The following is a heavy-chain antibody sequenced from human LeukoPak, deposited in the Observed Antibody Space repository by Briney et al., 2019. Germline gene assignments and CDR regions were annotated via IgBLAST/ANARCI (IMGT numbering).Heavy chain of an antibody. CDR2: IYPGDSDT. D-gene: IGHD3-3*01. Sequence: GESLEISCKGSGYSFTSYWIGWVRQMPGKGLEWMGIIYPGDSDTRYSPSFQGQVTISVDTSIGTAYLQWSSLKASDTAIYYCARQNDFRLDYWGQGTLVTVSS. CDR1: GYSFTSYW. V-gene: IGHV5-51*01. J-gene: IGHJ4*02. CDR3: ARQNDFRLDY.